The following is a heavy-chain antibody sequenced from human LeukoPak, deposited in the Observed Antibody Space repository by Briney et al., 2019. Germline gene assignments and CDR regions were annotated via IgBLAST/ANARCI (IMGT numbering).Heavy chain of an antibody. CDR2: IWYDGSNK. Sequence: GGSLRLSCAASGFTFSSYGMHWVRQAPGKGLELVAVIWYDGSNKYYADSVKGRFTISRDNSKNTLYLQMNSLRAEDTAVYYCAKDLDLYYDSSGHDYWGQGTLVTVSS. CDR1: GFTFSSYG. V-gene: IGHV3-33*06. J-gene: IGHJ4*02. D-gene: IGHD3-22*01. CDR3: AKDLDLYYDSSGHDY.